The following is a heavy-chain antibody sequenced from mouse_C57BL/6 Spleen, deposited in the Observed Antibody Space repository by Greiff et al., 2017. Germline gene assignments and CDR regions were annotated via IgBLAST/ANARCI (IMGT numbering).Heavy chain of an antibody. J-gene: IGHJ2*01. CDR2: IYPGDGDT. V-gene: IGHV1-82*01. CDR3: ASHLSDYFDY. CDR1: GYAFSSSW. Sequence: QVQLKESGPELVKPGASVKISCKASGYAFSSSWMNWVKQRPGKGLEWIGRIYPGDGDTNYNGKFKGKATLTADKSSSTAYMQLSSLTSEDSAVYFCASHLSDYFDYWGQGTTLTVSS.